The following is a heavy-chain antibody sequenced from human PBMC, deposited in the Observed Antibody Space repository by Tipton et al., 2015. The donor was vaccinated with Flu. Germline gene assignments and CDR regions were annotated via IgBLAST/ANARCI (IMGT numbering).Heavy chain of an antibody. CDR2: ISGSGGST. V-gene: IGHV3-23*01. CDR3: AKDKEYYDSSGPKYYFDY. D-gene: IGHD3-22*01. Sequence: SLRLSCAASGFTFSSYAMSWVRQAPGKGLEWVSAISGSGGSTYYADSVKGRFTISRDNSKNTLYLQMNSLRAEDTAVYYCAKDKEYYDSSGPKYYFDYWGQGTLVTVSS. CDR1: GFTFSSYA. J-gene: IGHJ4*02.